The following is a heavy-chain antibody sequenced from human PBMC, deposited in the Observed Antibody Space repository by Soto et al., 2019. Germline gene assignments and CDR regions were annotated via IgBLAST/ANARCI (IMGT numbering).Heavy chain of an antibody. CDR3: ATSTTFAFDYYFDY. Sequence: ETLSLTCTISGASLTSGGLHWNWIRQPPGKGLEWIGYITHIGSFNYNPSLASRMSISVDKSKNQFSLTLNSVTAADTAVYYCATSTTFAFDYYFDYWGPGFLVTVSS. CDR1: GASLTSGGLH. CDR2: ITHIGSF. D-gene: IGHD1-1*01. V-gene: IGHV4-61*08. J-gene: IGHJ4*02.